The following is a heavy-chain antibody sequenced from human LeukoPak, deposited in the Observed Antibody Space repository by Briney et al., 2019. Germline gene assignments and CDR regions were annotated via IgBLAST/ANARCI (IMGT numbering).Heavy chain of an antibody. CDR2: ISSSGSTI. J-gene: IGHJ4*02. CDR3: ARVSVLRFLEWLSGVDY. CDR1: GFTFSDYY. D-gene: IGHD3-3*01. Sequence: PGGSLRLSCAASGFTFSDYYMSWIRHAPGKGLEWVSYISSSGSTIYYADSVKGRFTISRANAKDSLYLQMNSLRAEDTAVYYCARVSVLRFLEWLSGVDYWGQGTLVTVSS. V-gene: IGHV3-11*04.